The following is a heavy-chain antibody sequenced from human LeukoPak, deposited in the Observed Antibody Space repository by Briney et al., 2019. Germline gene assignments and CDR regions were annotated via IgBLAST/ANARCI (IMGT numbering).Heavy chain of an antibody. CDR3: ARSDYTNFDY. CDR2: IYYSGST. V-gene: IGHV4-39*01. CDR1: GGSISSSSYY. Sequence: SETLSLTCTVSGGSISSSSYYWGWTRQPPGRGLEWIGSIYYSGSTYYNPSLKSRVTISVDTSKNQFSLKLSSVTAADTAVYYCARSDYTNFDYWGQGTLVTVSS. D-gene: IGHD4-11*01. J-gene: IGHJ4*02.